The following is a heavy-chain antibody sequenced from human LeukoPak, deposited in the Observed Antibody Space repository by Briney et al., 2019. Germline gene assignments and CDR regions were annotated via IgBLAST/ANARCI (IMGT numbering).Heavy chain of an antibody. CDR2: ISAYNGNT. D-gene: IGHD6-13*01. J-gene: IGHJ4*02. CDR1: GYTLTSYG. V-gene: IGHV1-18*01. Sequence: ASVKVSCKASGYTLTSYGISWVRQAPGQGLEWMGWISAYNGNTNYAQKLQGRVTMTTDTSTSTAYMELRSLRSDDTAVYYCARDSRLQQLPDFDYWGQGTLVTVSS. CDR3: ARDSRLQQLPDFDY.